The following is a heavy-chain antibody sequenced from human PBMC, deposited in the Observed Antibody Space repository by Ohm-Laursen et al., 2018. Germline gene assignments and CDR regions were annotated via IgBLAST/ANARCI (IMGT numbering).Heavy chain of an antibody. V-gene: IGHV4-59*07. Sequence: SDTLSLTCTVSGGSISNYYWSWIRQPAGKGLEWIGRIYYSGSTNYNPSLKSRVTISVDTSKNQFSLKLSSVTAADTAVYYCARYYYDSSGYFVYFDYWGQGTLVTVSS. CDR3: ARYYYDSSGYFVYFDY. CDR2: IYYSGST. D-gene: IGHD3-22*01. CDR1: GGSISNYY. J-gene: IGHJ4*02.